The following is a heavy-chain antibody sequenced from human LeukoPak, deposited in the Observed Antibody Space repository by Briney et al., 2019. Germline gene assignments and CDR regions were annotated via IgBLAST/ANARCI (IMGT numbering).Heavy chain of an antibody. V-gene: IGHV1-2*02. Sequence: ASVKVSCKASGYTFTSYAINWVRQAPGQGLEWMGWINPNSGGTNYAQKFQGRVTMTRDTSISTAYMGLSRLRSDDTAVYYCARDRIYGYNSYTRYYFDYWGQGTLVTVSS. CDR2: INPNSGGT. CDR3: ARDRIYGYNSYTRYYFDY. CDR1: GYTFTSYA. D-gene: IGHD5-24*01. J-gene: IGHJ4*02.